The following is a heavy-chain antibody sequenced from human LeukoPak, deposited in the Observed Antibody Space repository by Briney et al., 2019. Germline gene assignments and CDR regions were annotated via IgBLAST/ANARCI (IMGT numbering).Heavy chain of an antibody. CDR2: ISAYNGNT. CDR3: ARDIVVVPAAISLDY. D-gene: IGHD2-2*02. Sequence: ASVRVSCKASGYTFTSYGISWVRQAPGQGLEWMGWISAYNGNTNYAQKLQGRVTMTTDTSTSTAYMELRSLRSDDTAVYYCARDIVVVPAAISLDYWGQGNLVTGSS. J-gene: IGHJ4*02. V-gene: IGHV1-18*01. CDR1: GYTFTSYG.